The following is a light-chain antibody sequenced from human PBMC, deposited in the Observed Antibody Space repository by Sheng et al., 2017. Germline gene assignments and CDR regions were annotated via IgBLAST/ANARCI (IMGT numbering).Light chain of an antibody. CDR3: QQYNTYLT. CDR1: HSISTW. CDR2: KAS. Sequence: DIQMTQSPSTLSASVGDRVTITCRASHSISTWLAWYQQKPGKAPNLLIYKASSLESGVPSRFSGSGSGTEFTLTISSLQPDDFATYYCQQYNTYLTFGQGTKVEIK. J-gene: IGKJ1*01. V-gene: IGKV1-5*03.